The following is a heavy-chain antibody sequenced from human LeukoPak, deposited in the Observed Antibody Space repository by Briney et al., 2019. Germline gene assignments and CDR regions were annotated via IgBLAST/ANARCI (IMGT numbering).Heavy chain of an antibody. Sequence: ASVKVSCKASGYTFTSYDINWVRQATGQGLEWMGWMNPNSGNTGYAQKFQGRVTMTRNTSISTAYMELSSLRSEDTAVYYCARGLGSPGSITMVRGVIITPDYWGQGTLVTVSS. J-gene: IGHJ4*02. CDR1: GYTFTSYD. CDR3: ARGLGSPGSITMVRGVIITPDY. CDR2: MNPNSGNT. V-gene: IGHV1-8*01. D-gene: IGHD3-10*01.